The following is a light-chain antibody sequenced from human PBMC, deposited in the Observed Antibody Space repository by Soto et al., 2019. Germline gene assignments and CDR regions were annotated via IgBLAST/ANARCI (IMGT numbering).Light chain of an antibody. J-gene: IGKJ2*01. CDR1: QTIPRY. Sequence: IQMTKSPSSLSASVGDRVTITCRAKQTIPRYLNWYQQKPGTAPKLLTYAASSLQEGVPSRFRGSGSGTDFTLTISNLQSEDFAAYSCQQSFSFPVTFGQGTKLEI. CDR2: AAS. CDR3: QQSFSFPVT. V-gene: IGKV1-39*01.